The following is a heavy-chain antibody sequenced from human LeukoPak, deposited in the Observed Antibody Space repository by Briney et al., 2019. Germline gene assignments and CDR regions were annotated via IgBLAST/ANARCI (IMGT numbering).Heavy chain of an antibody. V-gene: IGHV4-59*01. CDR1: GGSISSYY. CDR3: ARAFSRGEYYFDY. J-gene: IGHJ4*02. CDR2: IYYSGST. D-gene: IGHD3-16*01. Sequence: SETLSLTCTVSGGSISSYYWSWIRQPPGKGLEWIGYIYYSGSTNYNPSLKSRVTISVDTSKNQFSLKLSSVTAADTAAYYCARAFSRGEYYFDYWGQGTLVTVSS.